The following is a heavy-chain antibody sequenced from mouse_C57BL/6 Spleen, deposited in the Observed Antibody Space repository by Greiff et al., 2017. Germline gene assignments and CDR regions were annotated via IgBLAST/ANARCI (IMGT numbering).Heavy chain of an antibody. V-gene: IGHV1-61*01. Sequence: QVQLQQPGAELVRPGSSVKLSCKASGYTFTSYWMDWVNQRPGQGLEWIGNIYPSDSETHYNQQFKDKATLTVDKSSSTAYMQLSSLTSEDSAVYYCAREGPNGDYGGAWFAYWGQGTLVTVSA. CDR3: AREGPNGDYGGAWFAY. CDR1: GYTFTSYW. CDR2: IYPSDSET. J-gene: IGHJ3*01. D-gene: IGHD2-13*01.